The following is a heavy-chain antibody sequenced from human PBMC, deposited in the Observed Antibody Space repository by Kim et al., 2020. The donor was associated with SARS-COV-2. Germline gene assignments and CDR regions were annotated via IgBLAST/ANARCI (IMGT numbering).Heavy chain of an antibody. V-gene: IGHV4-39*01. Sequence: LKGRVTISVDTSKNQFSLKLSSVTAADTAVYYCASLRRGYSYGFIAWFDPWGQGTLVTVSS. D-gene: IGHD5-18*01. J-gene: IGHJ5*02. CDR3: ASLRRGYSYGFIAWFDP.